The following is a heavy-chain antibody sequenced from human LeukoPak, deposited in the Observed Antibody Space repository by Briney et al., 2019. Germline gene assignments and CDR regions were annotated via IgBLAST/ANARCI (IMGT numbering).Heavy chain of an antibody. V-gene: IGHV3-20*04. CDR2: INWNGGST. D-gene: IGHD3-10*01. Sequence: GGSLRLSCAASGFTFDDYGMSWVRQPPGKGLEWVSGINWNGGSTGYADSVKGRFTISRDNAKNSLYLQMNSLRAEDTAVYYCAKDPEVYGSGAIDYWGQGTLVTVSS. CDR1: GFTFDDYG. J-gene: IGHJ4*02. CDR3: AKDPEVYGSGAIDY.